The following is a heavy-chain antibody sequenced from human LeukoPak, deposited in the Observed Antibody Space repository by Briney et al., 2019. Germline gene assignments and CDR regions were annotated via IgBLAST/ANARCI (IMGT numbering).Heavy chain of an antibody. J-gene: IGHJ5*01. CDR3: AREKGSSNYDS. CDR1: RFTFNTYW. CDR2: INGDGSST. V-gene: IGHV3-74*03. D-gene: IGHD4-11*01. Sequence: TGGSLRLSCAASRFTFNTYWMHWVRQVPGKGLVWVSRINGDGSSTAYADSVKDRFTISRDNAKNTVYLQMNSLRAEDTAVYYCAREKGSSNYDSWGQGTLVTVSS.